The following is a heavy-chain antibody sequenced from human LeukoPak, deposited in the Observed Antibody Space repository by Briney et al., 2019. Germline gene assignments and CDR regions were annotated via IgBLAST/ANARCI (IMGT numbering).Heavy chain of an antibody. D-gene: IGHD3-10*01. CDR1: GGSISGYY. V-gene: IGHV4-59*08. J-gene: IGHJ4*02. CDR3: ARRVVRGGLDY. Sequence: SETLSLTCTVSGGSISGYYGSWLRQLPGKGLEWIGYIYYSGTTTYNPSLKSRVTISVDTSKNQFSLKLTSVTAADTAVYYCARRVVRGGLDYWGQGTLVTVSS. CDR2: IYYSGTT.